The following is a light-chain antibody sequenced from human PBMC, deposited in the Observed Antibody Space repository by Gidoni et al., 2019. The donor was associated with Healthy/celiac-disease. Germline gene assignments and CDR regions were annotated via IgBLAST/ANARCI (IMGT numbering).Light chain of an antibody. CDR1: QSVSSSY. Sequence: SPGTLSLSPGERATLSCRASQSVSSSYLAWYRQKPGQAPRLLIYGASSRATGIPDRFSGSGSGTDFTLTISRLEPEDFAVYYCQQYGSSPYTFGQGTKLEIK. CDR3: QQYGSSPYT. CDR2: GAS. V-gene: IGKV3-20*01. J-gene: IGKJ2*01.